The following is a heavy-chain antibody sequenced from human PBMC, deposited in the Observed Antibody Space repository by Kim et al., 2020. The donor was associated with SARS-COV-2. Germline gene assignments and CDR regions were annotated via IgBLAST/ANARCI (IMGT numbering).Heavy chain of an antibody. J-gene: IGHJ4*02. V-gene: IGHV4-59*13. D-gene: IGHD2-8*02. Sequence: SETLSLTCNVSGGSITGYYWSWIRQPPRPGLELIGNVYYSGSANSAPSLRRRVTMTVDTLKSKNPLRLTPVTAADTAADFCSGGSVGVTRHWWFEDWGQG. CDR2: VYYSGSA. CDR3: SGGSVGVTRHWWFED. CDR1: GGSITGYY.